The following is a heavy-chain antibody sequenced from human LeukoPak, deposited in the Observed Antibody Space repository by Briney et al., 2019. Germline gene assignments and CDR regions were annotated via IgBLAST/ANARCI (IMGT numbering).Heavy chain of an antibody. Sequence: SETLSLTCAVSGYSITSSSWWGWIRQPPGKGLEWIGYIYHSGTTYYNPSLQSRVTMSVDTSKNQFSLKLSSVTAVDTAVYYCAREIRIVGYFDYWGQGTLVTVSS. CDR1: GYSITSSSW. D-gene: IGHD1-26*01. J-gene: IGHJ4*02. V-gene: IGHV4-28*03. CDR2: IYHSGTT. CDR3: AREIRIVGYFDY.